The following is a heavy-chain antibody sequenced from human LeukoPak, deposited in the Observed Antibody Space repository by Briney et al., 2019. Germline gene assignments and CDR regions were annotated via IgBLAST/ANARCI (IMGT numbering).Heavy chain of an antibody. CDR2: IKQDGSEK. D-gene: IGHD2-15*01. CDR3: AREGGFCSGGSCWGAFDI. Sequence: GGSLRLSCAASGFSFSIYWMSWVRQAPGKGLEWVAYIKQDGSEKYYVDSVKGRFTISRDNAKNSLFLQMNSLRVEDTAVYYCAREGGFCSGGSCWGAFDIWGQGTMVTVSS. CDR1: GFSFSIYW. J-gene: IGHJ3*02. V-gene: IGHV3-7*01.